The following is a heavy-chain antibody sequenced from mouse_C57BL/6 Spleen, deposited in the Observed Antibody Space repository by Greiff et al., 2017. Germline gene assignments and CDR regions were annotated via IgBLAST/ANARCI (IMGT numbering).Heavy chain of an antibody. D-gene: IGHD2-1*01. V-gene: IGHV1-52*01. CDR1: GYTFTSYW. Sequence: QVQLQQPGAELVRPGSSVKLSCKASGYTFTSYWMHWVKQRPIQGLEWIGNIDPSDSETHYNQKFKDKATLTVDKSSSTAYMQLRSLTSEDSAVYYCARENYGNFLFAYWGQGTLVTVSA. CDR3: ARENYGNFLFAY. CDR2: IDPSDSET. J-gene: IGHJ3*01.